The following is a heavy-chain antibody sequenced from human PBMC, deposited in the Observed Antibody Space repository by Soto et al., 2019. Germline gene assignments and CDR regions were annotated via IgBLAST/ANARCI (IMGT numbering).Heavy chain of an antibody. CDR1: GFTFSNAW. CDR2: IKSKTDGGTT. CDR3: TRDYYDSSGYYYGIDY. D-gene: IGHD3-22*01. J-gene: IGHJ4*02. Sequence: PGGSLRLSCAASGFTFSNAWMNWVRQAPGKGLEWVGRIKSKTDGGTTDYAAPVKGRFTISRDDSKNTLYLQMNSLKTEDTVVYYFTRDYYDSSGYYYGIDYWGQGTLVTVSS. V-gene: IGHV3-15*07.